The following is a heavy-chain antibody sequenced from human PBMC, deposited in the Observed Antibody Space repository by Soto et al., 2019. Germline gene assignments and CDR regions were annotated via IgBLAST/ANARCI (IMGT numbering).Heavy chain of an antibody. CDR1: GGSVTNSSYY. D-gene: IGHD4-17*01. CDR2: VYYRGRS. Sequence: PSETLSLTCTVSGGSVTNSSYYWGWIRQSPGKGLEWIGSVYYRGRSYSKSSVRRRVTISVDTSKNRFSLSLNSVTASATAVYFCVSQRTTVPTQAYFDYWGPGALVTVSS. J-gene: IGHJ4*02. CDR3: VSQRTTVPTQAYFDY. V-gene: IGHV4-39*01.